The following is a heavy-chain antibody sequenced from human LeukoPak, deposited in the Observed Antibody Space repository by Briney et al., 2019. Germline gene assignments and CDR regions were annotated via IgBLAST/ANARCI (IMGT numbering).Heavy chain of an antibody. CDR1: GYTLTELS. J-gene: IGHJ5*02. Sequence: ASVKVSCKVSGYTLTELSMHWVRQAPGKGLEWMGGFDPEDGETIYAQKFQGRVTMTEDTSTDTAYMELSSLRSEDTAVYYCATGGSGYDFWSGYSWFDPWGQGTLVTVSS. V-gene: IGHV1-24*01. CDR3: ATGGSGYDFWSGYSWFDP. CDR2: FDPEDGET. D-gene: IGHD3-3*01.